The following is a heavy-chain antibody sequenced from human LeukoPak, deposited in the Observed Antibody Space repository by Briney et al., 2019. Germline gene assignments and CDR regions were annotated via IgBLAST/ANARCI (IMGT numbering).Heavy chain of an antibody. D-gene: IGHD3-22*01. CDR1: GYAFTTYA. Sequence: ASVKVSCKASGYAFTTYAIHWVRQAPGQRLEWMGWINPGNSATKYSQKFQDRVTITRDTSATTAYMELSSLRSEDTAIYYCARGGEYYYDSSGYSHFDYWGQGTLVTVSS. CDR2: INPGNSAT. CDR3: ARGGEYYYDSSGYSHFDY. J-gene: IGHJ4*02. V-gene: IGHV1-3*01.